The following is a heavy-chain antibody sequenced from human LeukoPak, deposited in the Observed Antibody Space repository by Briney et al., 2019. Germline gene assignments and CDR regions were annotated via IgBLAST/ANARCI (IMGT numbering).Heavy chain of an antibody. CDR2: ISAYNGNT. CDR3: ARDSTLYDFWSGYYIDY. V-gene: IGHV1-18*01. J-gene: IGHJ4*02. D-gene: IGHD3-3*01. CDR1: GYTFTSYG. Sequence: ASVKVSCKASGYTFTSYGISWVRQAPGQGLEWMGWISAYNGNTNYAQKLQGRVTITTDTSTRTAYMGLRSLRSDDTAVYYCARDSTLYDFWSGYYIDYWGQGTLVTVSS.